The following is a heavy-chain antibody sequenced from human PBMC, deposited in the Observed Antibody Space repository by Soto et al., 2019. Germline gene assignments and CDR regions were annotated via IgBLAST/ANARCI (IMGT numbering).Heavy chain of an antibody. Sequence: QVQLVQSGAEVKKSGSSVKVSCKASGGTFSSYAISWVRQAPGQGLEWMGGIIPIFGTANYAQKFQGRVTITADESASTAYMELSSLRSEDTAVYYCAGGTVVTPEDWFDPWGQGTLVTVSS. V-gene: IGHV1-69*01. J-gene: IGHJ5*02. D-gene: IGHD2-21*02. CDR1: GGTFSSYA. CDR2: IIPIFGTA. CDR3: AGGTVVTPEDWFDP.